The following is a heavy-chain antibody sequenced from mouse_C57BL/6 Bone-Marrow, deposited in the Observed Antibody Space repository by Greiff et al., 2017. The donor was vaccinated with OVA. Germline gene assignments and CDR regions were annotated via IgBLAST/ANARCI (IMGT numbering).Heavy chain of an antibody. V-gene: IGHV14-4*01. D-gene: IGHD4-1*01. Sequence: EVQLVESGAELVRPGASVKLSCTASGFNIKDDYMHWVKQRPEQGLEWIGWIDPENGDTEYASKFQGKATITADTSSNTAYLQLSSLTSEDTAVYYCTTPNWDYFDYWGQGTTLTVSS. CDR1: GFNIKDDY. CDR2: IDPENGDT. J-gene: IGHJ2*01. CDR3: TTPNWDYFDY.